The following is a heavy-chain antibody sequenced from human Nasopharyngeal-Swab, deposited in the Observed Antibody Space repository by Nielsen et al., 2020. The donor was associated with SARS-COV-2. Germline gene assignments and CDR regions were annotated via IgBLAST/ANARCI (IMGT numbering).Heavy chain of an antibody. CDR2: IYYSGST. D-gene: IGHD5-18*01. V-gene: IGHV4-39*01. CDR3: ARLGGDTAMGL. J-gene: IGHJ4*02. CDR1: GGSFSSSSYY. Sequence: SETLSLTCTVSGGSFSSSSYYWGWIRQPPGKGLEWIGSIYYSGSTYYNPSLKSRVTISVDTSKNQFSLKLSSVTAADTAVYYCARLGGDTAMGLWGQGTLVTVSS.